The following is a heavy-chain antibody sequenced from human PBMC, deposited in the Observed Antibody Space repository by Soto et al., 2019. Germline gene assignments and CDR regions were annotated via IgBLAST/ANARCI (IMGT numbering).Heavy chain of an antibody. CDR3: AREVPPATDWFDP. CDR1: GGTISIYY. V-gene: IGHV4-4*07. CDR2: IYTSGST. Sequence: SETLSLTCTASGGTISIYYWTWIRHPAGKGLEWIGRIYTSGSTNYNPSLKSRVTMSVDTSKNQFSLKLSSVTAADTAVYYCAREVPPATDWFDPWGQGTLVTVSS. J-gene: IGHJ5*02. D-gene: IGHD2-2*01.